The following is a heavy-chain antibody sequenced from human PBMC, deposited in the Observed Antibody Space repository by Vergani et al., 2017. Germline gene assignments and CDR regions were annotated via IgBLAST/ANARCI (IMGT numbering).Heavy chain of an antibody. CDR3: ARGPLPDYGDYEVYAFDI. D-gene: IGHD4-17*01. CDR2: ISAYNGNT. J-gene: IGHJ3*02. Sequence: QVQLVQSGAEVKKPGASVKVSCKASGYTFTSYGISWVRQAPGQGLEWMGWISAYNGNTNYAQKLQGRVTITADESTSTAYMELSSLRSEDTAVYYCARGPLPDYGDYEVYAFDIWGQGTMVTVSS. V-gene: IGHV1-18*01. CDR1: GYTFTSYG.